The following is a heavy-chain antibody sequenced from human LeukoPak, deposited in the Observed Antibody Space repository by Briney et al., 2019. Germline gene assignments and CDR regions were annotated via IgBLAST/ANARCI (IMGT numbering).Heavy chain of an antibody. CDR1: GFTFSDYY. Sequence: GGSLRLSCAASGFTFSDYYMSWIRQAPGKGLEWVSYISSSGSTIYYADSVKGRFTISRDNAKNSLYLQMNSLRAEDTAVYYCAREPWFGESTYPDYWGQGTLVTVSS. V-gene: IGHV3-11*01. D-gene: IGHD3-10*01. CDR3: AREPWFGESTYPDY. CDR2: ISSSGSTI. J-gene: IGHJ4*02.